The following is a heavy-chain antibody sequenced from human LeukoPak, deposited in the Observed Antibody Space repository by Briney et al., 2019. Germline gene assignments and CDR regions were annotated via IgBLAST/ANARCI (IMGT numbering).Heavy chain of an antibody. CDR1: GYTFTSYG. D-gene: IGHD6-13*01. Sequence: ASVKVSCKASGYTFTSYGISRVRQAPGQGLEWMGWISAYNGNTNYAQKLQGRVTMTTDKSTSTAYMELRSLRSDDTAVYSCASLSAAAGKNWFDPWGQGTLVTVSS. V-gene: IGHV1-18*01. CDR3: ASLSAAAGKNWFDP. CDR2: ISAYNGNT. J-gene: IGHJ5*02.